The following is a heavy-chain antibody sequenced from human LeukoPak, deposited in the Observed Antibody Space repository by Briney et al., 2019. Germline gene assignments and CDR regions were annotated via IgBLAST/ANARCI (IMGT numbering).Heavy chain of an antibody. Sequence: ASVKVSCKASGYSFSSYGISWVRQAPGQGLEWMTWISGNNGNTDFAKNFQGRVTMTTDTSTTTVYMELRSLRSDDTAVYYCARDRYYYDSSGYQYWYFDLWGRGTLVTVSS. CDR3: ARDRYYYDSSGYQYWYFDL. J-gene: IGHJ2*01. D-gene: IGHD3-22*01. CDR1: GYSFSSYG. V-gene: IGHV1-18*01. CDR2: ISGNNGNT.